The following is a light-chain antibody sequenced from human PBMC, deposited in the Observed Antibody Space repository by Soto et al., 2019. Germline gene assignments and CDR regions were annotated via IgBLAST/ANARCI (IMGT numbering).Light chain of an antibody. J-gene: IGKJ1*01. CDR1: QSISNW. Sequence: DIQMTQSPSTLSASVGDRVTITCRASQSISNWLAWYQQKPGKAPRLLSYKASSLQSGVPSRFSGRGSGTEFTLTISSLQPDDFATYYCQQYDSYSWTFGRGTKVEIK. CDR3: QQYDSYSWT. CDR2: KAS. V-gene: IGKV1-5*03.